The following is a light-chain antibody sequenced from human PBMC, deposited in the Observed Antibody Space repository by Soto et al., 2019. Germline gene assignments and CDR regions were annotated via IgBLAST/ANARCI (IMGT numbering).Light chain of an antibody. CDR1: QSISVW. CDR2: KAS. CDR3: QQYNSFSTWT. V-gene: IGKV1-5*03. J-gene: IGKJ1*01. Sequence: DIQMTQSPSTLSASVGDRVTITCRASQSISVWLAWYQQKAGKAPNLLIYKASRLESGVPSRFSGSGYGTEFTLTISSLQPDDFATYYCQQYNSFSTWTFGPGTKVDIK.